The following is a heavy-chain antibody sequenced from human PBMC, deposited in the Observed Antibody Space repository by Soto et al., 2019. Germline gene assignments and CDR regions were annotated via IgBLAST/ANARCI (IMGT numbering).Heavy chain of an antibody. J-gene: IGHJ4*02. Sequence: GGSLRLSCAASGFTFSSYAMHWVRQAPGKGLEWVAVISYDGSNKYYADSVKGRFTISRDNSKNTLYLQMNSLRAEDTAVYYCARDPEDIVLMVYAALDYWGQGTLVTVSS. V-gene: IGHV3-30-3*01. CDR3: ARDPEDIVLMVYAALDY. CDR2: ISYDGSNK. CDR1: GFTFSSYA. D-gene: IGHD2-8*01.